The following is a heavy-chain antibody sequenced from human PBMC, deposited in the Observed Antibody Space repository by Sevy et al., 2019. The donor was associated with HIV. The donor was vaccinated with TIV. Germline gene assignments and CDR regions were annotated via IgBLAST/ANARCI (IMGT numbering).Heavy chain of an antibody. J-gene: IGHJ5*02. CDR2: ICYTGST. CDR3: ARAPPVRSGDDSLNWFDP. V-gene: IGHV4-59*01. Sequence: SETLSLTCTVSGGSISTYYWSWIRQPPGKGLEYIGYICYTGSTNYNPSLKSRVTISVDTSKNQFSLNLRSVTAVDTAVYYCARAPPVRSGDDSLNWFDPWGQGTLVTVSS. CDR1: GGSISTYY. D-gene: IGHD5-12*01.